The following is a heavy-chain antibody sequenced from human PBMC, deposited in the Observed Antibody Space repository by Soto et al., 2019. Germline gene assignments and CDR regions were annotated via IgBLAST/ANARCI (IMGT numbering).Heavy chain of an antibody. CDR2: INHRGST. D-gene: IGHD3-3*01. CDR1: GGSFSDYY. V-gene: IGHV4-34*01. J-gene: IGHJ6*02. Sequence: QVQLQQWGAGLLKPSETLSLTCAVYGGSFSDYYWSWIRQTPGKGLEWIGEINHRGSTTYNPSLRSGVIISLDTSKNQFSMKLTSVTAADTAVYYCARGRFGVVIIPFYYYGLDVWGQGTTVTVSS. CDR3: ARGRFGVVIIPFYYYGLDV.